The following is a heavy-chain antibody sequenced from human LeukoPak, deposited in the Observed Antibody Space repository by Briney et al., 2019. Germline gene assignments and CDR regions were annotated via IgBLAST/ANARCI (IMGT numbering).Heavy chain of an antibody. Sequence: GGSLRLSCAGSGFTFSSYGMHWVRQAPGKGLEWVAFIPYDGSNKYYADSVKGRFTISRDNSNNTLYLQMNSLRAEDTAVYYCAKDLNDFWSGSYNWFDPWGQGTLVTVSS. CDR2: IPYDGSNK. D-gene: IGHD3-3*01. V-gene: IGHV3-30*02. J-gene: IGHJ5*02. CDR1: GFTFSSYG. CDR3: AKDLNDFWSGSYNWFDP.